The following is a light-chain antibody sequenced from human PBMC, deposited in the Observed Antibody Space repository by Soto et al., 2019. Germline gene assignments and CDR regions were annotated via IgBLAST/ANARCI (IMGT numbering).Light chain of an antibody. CDR2: EVS. CDR1: SSDVGGYNY. J-gene: IGLJ1*01. Sequence: QSVLAQPASVSGSPGQSITISCTGTSSDVGGYNYVSWYQQHPGKAPKLMIYEVSNRPSGVSNRFSGSKSDNTASLTISGLQAEDEAHYYCSSYTSFSTYVFGTGTKVTVL. V-gene: IGLV2-14*01. CDR3: SSYTSFSTYV.